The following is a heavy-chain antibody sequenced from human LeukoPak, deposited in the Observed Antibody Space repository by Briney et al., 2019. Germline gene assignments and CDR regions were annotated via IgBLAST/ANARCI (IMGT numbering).Heavy chain of an antibody. J-gene: IGHJ6*03. Sequence: ASVKVSCKASGYSFINFGLSWVRQAPGQGLEWMGWISAYNHNTNYAQKFQGRVTMTIDTSTTTDYMELRSLRSDDTAIYYCARDGGDTGYYYYYMDVWGKGTTVTVSS. D-gene: IGHD3-16*01. CDR3: ARDGGDTGYYYYYMDV. V-gene: IGHV1-18*01. CDR2: ISAYNHNT. CDR1: GYSFINFG.